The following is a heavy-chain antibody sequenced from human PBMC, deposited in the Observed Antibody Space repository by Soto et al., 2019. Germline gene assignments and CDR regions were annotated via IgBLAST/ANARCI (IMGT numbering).Heavy chain of an antibody. V-gene: IGHV4-4*07. CDR3: ARDVGGSVVPHWLDP. CDR2: VDASGNT. J-gene: IGHJ5*02. CDR1: GHSISADY. Sequence: QVQLQESGPGLVKASETLSLSCTVSGHSISADYWSWIRQPAGKRLGWIGRVDASGNTNYNPSLRSRVTMSVDTSKNQFFLKVRSVTAADTAMYFCARDVGGSVVPHWLDPWGQGALVTVSS. D-gene: IGHD3-22*01.